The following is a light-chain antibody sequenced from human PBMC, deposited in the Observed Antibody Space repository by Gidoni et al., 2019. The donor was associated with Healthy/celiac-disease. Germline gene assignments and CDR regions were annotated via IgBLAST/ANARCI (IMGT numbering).Light chain of an antibody. V-gene: IGKV1-39*01. CDR1: QSISSY. Sequence: DIQMTQSPSSLSASVGDRVTITCRASQSISSYLNWYQQKPGKDPKHLIYAASSLQIGVPSRFSGGGSWTDFTILISSLQHEDFATYYCRQSYSTPLWTFGQGTKVEIK. CDR3: RQSYSTPLWT. J-gene: IGKJ1*01. CDR2: AAS.